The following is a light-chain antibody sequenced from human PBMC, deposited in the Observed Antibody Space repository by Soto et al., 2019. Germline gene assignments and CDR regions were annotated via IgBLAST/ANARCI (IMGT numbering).Light chain of an antibody. CDR2: DVT. CDR3: CSYGGSFPYV. V-gene: IGLV2-11*01. CDR1: SSDVGGYDY. J-gene: IGLJ1*01. Sequence: SVLTQPPSVSGSPGQSVTISCTGTSSDVGGYDYVSWYQQRPGKAPTLLIYDVTKRPSGVPDRFSGSKSGNTAALTISGLQAEDEADFYCCSYGGSFPYVFGTGTKVTVL.